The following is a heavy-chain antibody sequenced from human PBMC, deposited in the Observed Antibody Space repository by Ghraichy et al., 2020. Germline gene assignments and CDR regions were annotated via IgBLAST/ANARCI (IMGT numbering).Heavy chain of an antibody. J-gene: IGHJ3*02. V-gene: IGHV3-23*01. D-gene: IGHD3-22*01. CDR3: AKARGGYSYYDSSGPGAFDI. CDR2: ISGSGGST. CDR1: GFTFSSYA. Sequence: GGSLRLSCAASGFTFSSYAMSWVRQAPGKGLEWVSAISGSGGSTYYADSVKGRFTISRDNSKNTLYLQMNSLRAEDTAVYYCAKARGGYSYYDSSGPGAFDIWGQGTMVTVSS.